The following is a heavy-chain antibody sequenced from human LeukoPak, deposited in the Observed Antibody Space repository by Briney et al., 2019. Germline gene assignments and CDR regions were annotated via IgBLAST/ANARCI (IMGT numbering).Heavy chain of an antibody. CDR1: GGSISTYY. CDR3: ARKEGYYYGVDV. Sequence: PSETLSLTCTVSGGSISTYYWSWIRQPPGRGLEWIGNIYYSGSTYYNPSLKSRVTISVDTSKKQFSLKLTSVTAADTALYYCARKEGYYYGVDVWGQGTTVTVSS. V-gene: IGHV4-59*01. J-gene: IGHJ6*02. CDR2: IYYSGST.